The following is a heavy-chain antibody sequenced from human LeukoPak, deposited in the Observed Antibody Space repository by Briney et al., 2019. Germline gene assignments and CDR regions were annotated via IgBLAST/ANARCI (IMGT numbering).Heavy chain of an antibody. CDR1: GFTVSSNY. CDR2: IYSGGST. D-gene: IGHD4-23*01. J-gene: IGHJ6*04. CDR3: ARDESLTRRSPTMDV. Sequence: AGGSLRLSCAASGFTVSSNYMSWVRQAPGKGLEWVSVIYSGGSTYYADSVKGRFTSSRDNSKNTLYLQMNSLRAEDTAVYYCARDESLTRRSPTMDVWGKGTTVTISS. V-gene: IGHV3-66*01.